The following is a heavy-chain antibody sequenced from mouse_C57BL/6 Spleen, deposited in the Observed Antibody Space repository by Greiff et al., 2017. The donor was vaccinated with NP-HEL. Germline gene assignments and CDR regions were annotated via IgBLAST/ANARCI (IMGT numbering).Heavy chain of an antibody. V-gene: IGHV1-18*01. D-gene: IGHD1-1*01. J-gene: IGHJ2*01. CDR3: AIHYYGSSYCFDY. Sequence: EVQLQQSGPELVKPGASVKIPCKASGYTFTDYNMDWVKQSHGKSLEWIGDINPNNGGTIYNQKFKGKATLTVDKSSSTAYMELRSLTSEDTAVYYCAIHYYGSSYCFDYWGQGTTLTVSS. CDR1: GYTFTDYN. CDR2: INPNNGGT.